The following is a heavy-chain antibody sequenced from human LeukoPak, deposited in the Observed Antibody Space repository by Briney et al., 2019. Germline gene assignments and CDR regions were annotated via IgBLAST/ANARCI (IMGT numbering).Heavy chain of an antibody. D-gene: IGHD1-26*01. CDR3: ARGIIVGATWGENDNWFDP. CDR2: IYYSGST. J-gene: IGHJ5*02. Sequence: SETLSLTCNVSGESISSHYWSWTRQSPGKGLEWIGSIYYSGSTYYNPSLKSRVTISVDTSKNQFSLKLSSVTAADTAVYYCARGIIVGATWGENDNWFDPWGQGTLVTVSS. V-gene: IGHV4-59*11. CDR1: GESISSHY.